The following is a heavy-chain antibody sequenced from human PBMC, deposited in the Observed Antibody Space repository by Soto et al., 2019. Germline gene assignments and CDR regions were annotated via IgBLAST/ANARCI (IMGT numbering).Heavy chain of an antibody. J-gene: IGHJ4*02. CDR3: ARDNGYYDF. Sequence: ASLQVSCKPSGYTFSSYSINCVRQAPGQGLEWMAWISTNSGNTHYAERVQGRVTVTLDKSARTAFMEMWGLTSDDTAVYFCARDNGYYDFWGQGTLVTVSS. V-gene: IGHV1-18*01. D-gene: IGHD2-8*01. CDR1: GYTFSSYS. CDR2: ISTNSGNT.